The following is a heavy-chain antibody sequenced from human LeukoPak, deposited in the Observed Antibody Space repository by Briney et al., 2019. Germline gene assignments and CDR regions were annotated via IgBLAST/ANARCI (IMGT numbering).Heavy chain of an antibody. CDR3: AKGGPKITIAAAASGAFDI. D-gene: IGHD6-13*01. CDR1: GFTFSRYG. J-gene: IGHJ3*02. Sequence: PGGSLRLSCAASGFTFSRYGMHWLRQSPGTGLEWVAVIWYDGSNKYYADSVKGRFTISRDNSKNTLYLQMNSLRAEDTAVYYCAKGGPKITIAAAASGAFDIWGQGTMVTVSS. CDR2: IWYDGSNK. V-gene: IGHV3-30*02.